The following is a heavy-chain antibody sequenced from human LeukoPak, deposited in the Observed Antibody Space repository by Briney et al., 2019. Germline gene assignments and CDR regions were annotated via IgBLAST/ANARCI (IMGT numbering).Heavy chain of an antibody. J-gene: IGHJ6*03. CDR3: ARDGYYDSSGYDYYYYMDV. D-gene: IGHD3-22*01. CDR2: LIPIFGTA. CDR1: VGTFSSYA. Sequence: SVKVSCKASVGTFSSYAISWVRQAPGQGLEWMGGLIPIFGTANYAQKFQGRVKITADESTSKAYMELSSLRSEDTAVYYCARDGYYDSSGYDYYYYMDVWGKGTTVTVSS. V-gene: IGHV1-69*13.